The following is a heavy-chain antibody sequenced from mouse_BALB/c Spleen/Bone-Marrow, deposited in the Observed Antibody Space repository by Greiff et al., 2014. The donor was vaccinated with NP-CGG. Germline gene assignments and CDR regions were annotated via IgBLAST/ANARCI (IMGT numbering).Heavy chain of an antibody. Sequence: DVHLVESGGGLVKLGGSLKLSCAASGFTFSSYYMSWVRQTPEKRLELVAAINSNGGCTYYPDTVKGRFTISRDNAKNTLYLQMSSLKSEDTALYYCARLGNDDAMDYWGQGTSVTVSS. D-gene: IGHD2-12*01. CDR1: GFTFSSYY. CDR2: INSNGGCT. V-gene: IGHV5-6-2*01. CDR3: ARLGNDDAMDY. J-gene: IGHJ4*01.